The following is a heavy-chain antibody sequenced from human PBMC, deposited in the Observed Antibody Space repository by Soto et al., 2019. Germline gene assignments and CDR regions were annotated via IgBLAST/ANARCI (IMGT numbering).Heavy chain of an antibody. CDR1: GGSISSDGHY. Sequence: QVQLQESGPGLVKPSQTMSLTCTVSGGSISSDGHYWNWVRQHPGKGLEWIAYISYSGSTFYNPSLTSRVTISIDTSKNQFSLTLSSVTAADTAVYYCAKFGREAFDVWGQGTVVTVSS. CDR3: AKFGREAFDV. V-gene: IGHV4-31*03. D-gene: IGHD3-3*01. J-gene: IGHJ3*01. CDR2: ISYSGST.